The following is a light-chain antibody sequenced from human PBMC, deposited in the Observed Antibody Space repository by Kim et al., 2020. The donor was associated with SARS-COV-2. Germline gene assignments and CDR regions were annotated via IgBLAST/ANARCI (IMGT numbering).Light chain of an antibody. J-gene: IGLJ3*02. Sequence: QSVLTQPASVSGSPGQSITISCTGTSSDVGNYNFVSWYQQHPGKAPKFMIYEVSKRPSGVSDRFSGSKSGNTASLTISGLQAEDEADYYCCSYADSSTWVFGGGTQLTVL. CDR2: EVS. CDR1: SSDVGNYNF. CDR3: CSYADSSTWV. V-gene: IGLV2-23*02.